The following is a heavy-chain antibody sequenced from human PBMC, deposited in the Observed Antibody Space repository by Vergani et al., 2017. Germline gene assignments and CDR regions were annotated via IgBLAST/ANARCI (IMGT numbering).Heavy chain of an antibody. Sequence: EVQLVESGGGLVQPGRSLRLSCTASGFTFGDYAMSWVRQAPGKGLEWVGFIRSKAYGGTTEYAASVKGRFTISRDDSKSIAYLQMNSLKTEDTAVYYCTREVRSCMVRGLCWYGHHYWGQGTLVTVSS. D-gene: IGHD3-10*01. J-gene: IGHJ4*02. CDR1: GFTFGDYA. CDR3: TREVRSCMVRGLCWYGHHY. V-gene: IGHV3-49*04. CDR2: IRSKAYGGTT.